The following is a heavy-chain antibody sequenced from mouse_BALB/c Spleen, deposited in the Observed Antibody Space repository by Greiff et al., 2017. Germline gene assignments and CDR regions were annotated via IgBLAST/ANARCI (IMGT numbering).Heavy chain of an antibody. V-gene: IGHV3-2*02. Sequence: DVQLQESGPGLVKPSQSLSLTCTVTGYSITSDYAWNWIRQFPGNKLEWMGYISYSGSTSYNPSLKSRISITRDTSKNQFFLQLNSVTTEDTATYYCARRGVENFDYWGQGTTLTVSS. J-gene: IGHJ2*01. D-gene: IGHD1-1*01. CDR1: GYSITSDYA. CDR3: ARRGVENFDY. CDR2: ISYSGST.